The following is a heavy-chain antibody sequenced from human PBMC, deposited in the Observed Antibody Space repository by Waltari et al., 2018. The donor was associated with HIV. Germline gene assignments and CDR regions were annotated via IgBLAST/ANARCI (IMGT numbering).Heavy chain of an antibody. V-gene: IGHV5-51*03. CDR3: TKGMYANQDYFDN. Sequence: EVQLVQSGAEVKKPGESLKISCKGSGYSFATYWIGWARQMPGKGLEWMGIIYPGDSDTRYSPSFQGQVTISADKSIRTAYLQWSSLKASDTAMYYCTKGMYANQDYFDNWGQGTLVTVSS. CDR1: GYSFATYW. J-gene: IGHJ4*02. D-gene: IGHD2-8*01. CDR2: IYPGDSDT.